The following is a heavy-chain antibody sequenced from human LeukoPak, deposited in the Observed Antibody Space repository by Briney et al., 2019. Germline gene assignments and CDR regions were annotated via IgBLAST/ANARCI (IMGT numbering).Heavy chain of an antibody. J-gene: IGHJ4*02. V-gene: IGHV3-48*02. Sequence: GGSLRLSCAASGFTFSSFTMNWVRQAPGKGLEWVSYISSSSGTIYYADSVKGRFTISRDNAKNSLYLQMNSLRDEDTAVYYCARAAYNAADYWGQGTLVTVSS. CDR3: ARAAYNAADY. CDR2: ISSSSGTI. CDR1: GFTFSSFT. D-gene: IGHD5-24*01.